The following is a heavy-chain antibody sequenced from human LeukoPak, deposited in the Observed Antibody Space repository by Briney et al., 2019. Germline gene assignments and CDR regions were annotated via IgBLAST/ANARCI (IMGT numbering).Heavy chain of an antibody. V-gene: IGHV3-23*01. J-gene: IGHJ4*02. CDR3: ANPELLSAIWGY. Sequence: GGSLRPSWAASGFTFGSFAMGWVRQAPGRGLEWVSAISGSGGSTYYADSVKGRFTISRDNSKNTLYLQMNSLRAEDTAVYYCANPELLSAIWGYWGQGTLVTVSS. CDR2: ISGSGGST. CDR1: GFTFGSFA. D-gene: IGHD1-26*01.